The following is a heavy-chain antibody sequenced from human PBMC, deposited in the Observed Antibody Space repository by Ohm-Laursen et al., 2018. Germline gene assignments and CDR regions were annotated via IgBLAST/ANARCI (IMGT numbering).Heavy chain of an antibody. CDR3: VKVQAPQVLGLGNTFDI. J-gene: IGHJ3*02. Sequence: SLRLSCAASGFTFSSYWMHWVRQAPGKGLVWVSRINSDGSSTTYADSVKGRFTISRDNAKNTLYLQMNSLRPEDTALYHCVKVQAPQVLGLGNTFDIWGQGTMVTVSS. V-gene: IGHV3-74*01. D-gene: IGHD3-16*01. CDR1: GFTFSSYW. CDR2: INSDGSST.